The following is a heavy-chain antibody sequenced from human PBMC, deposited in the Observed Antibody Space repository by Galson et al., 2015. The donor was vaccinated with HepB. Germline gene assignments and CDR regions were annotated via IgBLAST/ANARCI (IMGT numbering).Heavy chain of an antibody. CDR1: GFTLSGYW. D-gene: IGHD6-6*01. V-gene: IGHV3-74*01. J-gene: IGHJ2*01. CDR2: ISEDGTIT. Sequence: SLRLSCAASGFTLSGYWMHWVRQAPGKGLVWVSRISEDGTITNFADSVKGRFTISRDNAKLFLQMDSLRGEDTAVYYCGRSSSSGNWYFDLWGRGTLVTVSS. CDR3: GRSSSSGNWYFDL.